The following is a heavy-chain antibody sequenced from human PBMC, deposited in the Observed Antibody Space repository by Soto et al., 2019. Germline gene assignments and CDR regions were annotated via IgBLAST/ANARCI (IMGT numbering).Heavy chain of an antibody. Sequence: AGTLSLTFAVYGTSFGGLSWTWIRQPPGKGLEWIGEIDQSGSTKYNPSLKSRVTISIDTSKNHFSLKLYSVTAADTAVYYCARELAAAGGNWFDPWGQG. CDR3: ARELAAAGGNWFDP. CDR2: IDQSGST. V-gene: IGHV4-34*01. D-gene: IGHD6-13*01. CDR1: GTSFGGLS. J-gene: IGHJ5*02.